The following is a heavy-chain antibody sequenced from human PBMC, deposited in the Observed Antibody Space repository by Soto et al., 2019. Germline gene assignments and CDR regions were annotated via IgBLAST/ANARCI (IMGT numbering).Heavy chain of an antibody. CDR1: GGSFSGYY. CDR2: INHSGST. Sequence: PSETLSLTCAVYGGSFSGYYWSWIRQPPGKGLEWIGEINHSGSTNYNPSLKSRVTISVDTSKNQFSLKLSSVTAADTAVYYCARDLYSXSYYGFRFDPWGQGTLVTVSS. CDR3: ARDLYSXSYYGFRFDP. J-gene: IGHJ5*02. D-gene: IGHD1-26*01. V-gene: IGHV4-34*01.